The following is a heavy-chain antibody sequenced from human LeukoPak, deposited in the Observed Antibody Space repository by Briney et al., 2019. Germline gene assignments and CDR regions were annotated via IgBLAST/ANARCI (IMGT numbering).Heavy chain of an antibody. V-gene: IGHV3-23*01. CDR2: IYGDASKT. J-gene: IGHJ3*02. CDR1: GFTFTTYT. D-gene: IGHD3-10*01. CDR3: AKDRVPVNGSNFDM. Sequence: PGGSLRLSCAASGFTFTTYTISWVRQAPGKGLEWVSSIYGDASKTYYADSVRGRFTISRDSSKSMVYLQMNGLRVDDTAIYSWAKDRVPVNGSNFDMWGQGTMVIVSA.